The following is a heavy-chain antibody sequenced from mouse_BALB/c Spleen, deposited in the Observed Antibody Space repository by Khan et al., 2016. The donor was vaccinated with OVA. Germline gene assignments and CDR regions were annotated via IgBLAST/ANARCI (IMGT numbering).Heavy chain of an antibody. CDR3: ARNRDGGSYWYFDV. CDR2: MWSGGST. D-gene: IGHD3-3*01. J-gene: IGHJ1*01. V-gene: IGHV2-6-4*01. Sequence: QVQLKESGPGLVAPSQSLSITCTVSGFSLSRYSVHWVRQPPGKGLEWLGIMWSGGSTDSNSALKSRLSISKDNSKSQVFLKMNSLQTDDTAMYYWARNRDGGSYWYFDVWGAGTTVTVSS. CDR1: GFSLSRYS.